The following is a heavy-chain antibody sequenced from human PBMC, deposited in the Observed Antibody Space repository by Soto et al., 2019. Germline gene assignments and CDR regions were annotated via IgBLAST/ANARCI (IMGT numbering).Heavy chain of an antibody. D-gene: IGHD6-13*01. V-gene: IGHV4-31*03. CDR2: MYYSGRT. CDR1: GGSINSGGYY. Sequence: QVQLRESGPGLVKPSQTLSLTCTVSGGSINSGGYYWNWIRQHPGNGLEWIGYMYYSGRTYYNPFLMSRVIISADTSENHFSLKLSSVTAADTAVYFCARGYRQSGYSSSCVFDYWGQGTLVNVSS. CDR3: ARGYRQSGYSSSCVFDY. J-gene: IGHJ4*02.